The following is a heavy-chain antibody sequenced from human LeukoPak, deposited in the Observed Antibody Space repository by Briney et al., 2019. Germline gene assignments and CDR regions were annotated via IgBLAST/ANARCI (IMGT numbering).Heavy chain of an antibody. V-gene: IGHV4-38-2*01. CDR1: GYSISSGYY. CDR2: IYHSGST. Sequence: PSETLSLTCAVSGYSISSGYYWGWIRQPPGKGLEWIGSIYHSGSTYYNPSLKSRVAISVDTSKNQFSLKLSSVTAADTAVYYCARRSSWYLGWGQGTQVTVSS. D-gene: IGHD6-13*01. CDR3: ARRSSWYLG. J-gene: IGHJ4*02.